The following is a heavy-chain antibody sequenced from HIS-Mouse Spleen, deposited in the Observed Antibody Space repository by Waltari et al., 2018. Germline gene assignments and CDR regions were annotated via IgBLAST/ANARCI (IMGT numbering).Heavy chain of an antibody. J-gene: IGHJ4*02. V-gene: IGHV4-34*01. CDR2: INHSGST. CDR3: ARARSGYYNFDY. CDR1: GGSFSGYY. Sequence: QVQLQQWGAGLLKPSETLSLTCAVYGGSFSGYYWSWIRQPPGKGLAWIGEINHSGSTNYNPSLKGRVTMSVDTSKNQFSLKLRSVTAADTAVYYCARARSGYYNFDYWGQGTLVTVSS. D-gene: IGHD3-3*01.